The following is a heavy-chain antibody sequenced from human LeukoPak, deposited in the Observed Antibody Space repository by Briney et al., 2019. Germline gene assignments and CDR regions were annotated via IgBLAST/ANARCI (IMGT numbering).Heavy chain of an antibody. CDR1: GFTLSSYA. V-gene: IGHV3-64*01. D-gene: IGHD3-22*01. CDR2: ISIKGDTT. Sequence: GGSLRLSCAASGFTLSSYAMHWVRQAPGKGLEYVSAISIKGDTTYYANSVKGRFTISRDISKNSLFLQMGSLRPEDMAIYYCARGVYSSGAFDAYDIWGQGTMVTVS. CDR3: ARGVYSSGAFDAYDI. J-gene: IGHJ3*02.